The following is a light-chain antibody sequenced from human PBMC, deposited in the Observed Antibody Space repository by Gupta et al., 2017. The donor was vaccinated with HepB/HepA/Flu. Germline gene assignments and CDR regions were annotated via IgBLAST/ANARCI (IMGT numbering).Light chain of an antibody. Sequence: MHQSPSIVPASVGDRVTNTCRASQNIARHLNWSQKRPGKVPELLIYGVSTLHSGVPSRFSGSGSGTEFTITINNLQPEDFAYYYCQKTFIAPYTFGQGTRLEMK. CDR2: GVS. CDR1: QNIARH. J-gene: IGKJ2*01. V-gene: IGKV1-39*01. CDR3: QKTFIAPYT.